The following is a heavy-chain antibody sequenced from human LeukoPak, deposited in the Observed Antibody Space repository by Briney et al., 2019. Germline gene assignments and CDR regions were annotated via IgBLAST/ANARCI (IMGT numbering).Heavy chain of an antibody. J-gene: IGHJ3*02. V-gene: IGHV4-39*01. CDR1: GGSISSSSYY. Sequence: PSETLSLTCTVSGGSISSSSYYWGWLRQPPGKGLEWIGSIYYSGNTYYNPSLKSRITISVDTSKNPFSLKLSSVTAADTAVYYWAINLPGDVWSGYSSHIAFDIWGQGTMVTVSS. CDR3: AINLPGDVWSGYSSHIAFDI. D-gene: IGHD3-3*01. CDR2: IYYSGNT.